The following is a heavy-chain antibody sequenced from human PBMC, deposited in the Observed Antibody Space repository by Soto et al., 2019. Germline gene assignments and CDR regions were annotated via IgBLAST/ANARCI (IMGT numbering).Heavy chain of an antibody. D-gene: IGHD6-19*01. CDR3: ATMTGGSGWYYWFDP. V-gene: IGHV1-24*01. CDR1: GYTLTEFS. Sequence: ASVKVSCKVSGYTLTEFSMHWVQQAPGKGLEWMGGFDPEDGETIYAQKFQGRVTMTEDTSTDTAYMELSSLRSEDTAVYYCATMTGGSGWYYWFDPWGQGTLVTVSS. CDR2: FDPEDGET. J-gene: IGHJ5*02.